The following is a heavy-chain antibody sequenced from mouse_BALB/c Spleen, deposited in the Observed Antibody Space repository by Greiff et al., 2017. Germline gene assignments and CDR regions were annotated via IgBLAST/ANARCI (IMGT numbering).Heavy chain of an antibody. Sequence: EVNLVESGGGLVQPGGSRKLSCAASGFTFSSFGMHWVRQAPEKGLEWVAYISSGSSTIYYADTVKGRFTISRDNPKNTLFLQMTSLRSEDTAMYYCARVDCDGGLAYWGQGTLVTVSA. CDR1: GFTFSSFG. V-gene: IGHV5-17*02. CDR3: ARVDCDGGLAY. CDR2: ISSGSSTI. J-gene: IGHJ3*01.